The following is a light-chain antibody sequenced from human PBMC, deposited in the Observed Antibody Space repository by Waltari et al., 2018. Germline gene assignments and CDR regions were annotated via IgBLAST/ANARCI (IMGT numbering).Light chain of an antibody. J-gene: IGKJ1*01. V-gene: IGKV3-11*01. CDR3: QQYDNWPRT. Sequence: EIVLTQSPATLSLSPGERATLSCRASQSASNYLAWYQQKPGQAPRLLVFDASNRATGIPARFSGSGSGTDFTLTINSLEPEDFAVYYCQQYDNWPRTFGQGTKVEIK. CDR1: QSASNY. CDR2: DAS.